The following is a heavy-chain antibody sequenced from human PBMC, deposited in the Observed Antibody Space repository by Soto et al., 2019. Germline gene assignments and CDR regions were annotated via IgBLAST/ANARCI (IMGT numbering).Heavy chain of an antibody. CDR1: GYTFTSYY. D-gene: IGHD6-19*01. V-gene: IGHV1-46*01. J-gene: IGHJ4*02. CDR2: INPSGGST. Sequence: ASVKVSCKASGYTFTSYYMHWVRQAPGQGLEWMGIINPSGGSTSYAQKFQGRVTMTRDTSTSTVYMELSSLRSEDTAVYYCARRGTLWHIHSSGWYGDQRRESPGFDYWGQGTLVTVSS. CDR3: ARRGTLWHIHSSGWYGDQRRESPGFDY.